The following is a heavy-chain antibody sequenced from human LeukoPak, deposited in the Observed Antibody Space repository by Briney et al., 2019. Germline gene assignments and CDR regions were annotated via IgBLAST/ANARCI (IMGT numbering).Heavy chain of an antibody. D-gene: IGHD5-18*01. Sequence: QPGGSLRLSCAASGFTFSSYAMHWVRQAPGKGLEWVAVISYDGSNKYYADSVKGRFTISRDNSKNTLYLQMNSLRAEDTAVCYCARDGRYGYEDWGQGTLVTVSS. J-gene: IGHJ4*02. CDR2: ISYDGSNK. CDR1: GFTFSSYA. V-gene: IGHV3-30-3*01. CDR3: ARDGRYGYED.